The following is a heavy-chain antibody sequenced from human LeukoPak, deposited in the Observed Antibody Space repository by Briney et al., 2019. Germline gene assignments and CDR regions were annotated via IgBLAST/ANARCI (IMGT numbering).Heavy chain of an antibody. J-gene: IGHJ4*02. CDR1: GYTFTSYG. V-gene: IGHV1-8*02. D-gene: IGHD2-21*01. CDR2: MNPNSGNT. Sequence: ASVKASCKASGYTFTSYGISWVRQATGQGLEWMGWMNPNSGNTGYAQKFQGRVTMTRSTSISTAYMELSSLRFEDTAVYYCTRSVRNGHIDYWGQGTLVTVSS. CDR3: TRSVRNGHIDY.